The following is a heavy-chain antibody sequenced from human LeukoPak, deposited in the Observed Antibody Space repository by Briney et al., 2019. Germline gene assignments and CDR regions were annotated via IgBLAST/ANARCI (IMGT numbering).Heavy chain of an antibody. Sequence: GGSLRLSCAASGFTFSSYAMSWVRQAPGKGLEWVSAISGSGGSTYYADSVKGRFTISRDNSKNTLYLQMNSLRAEDTAVYYCAKGTSRYCYGSGSHPEYWGQGTLVTVSS. CDR3: AKGTSRYCYGSGSHPEY. CDR2: ISGSGGST. J-gene: IGHJ4*02. V-gene: IGHV3-23*01. CDR1: GFTFSSYA. D-gene: IGHD3-10*01.